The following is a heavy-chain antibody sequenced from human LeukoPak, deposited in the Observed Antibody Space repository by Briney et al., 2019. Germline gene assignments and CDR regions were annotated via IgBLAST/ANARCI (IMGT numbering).Heavy chain of an antibody. CDR2: IYTSGST. D-gene: IGHD6-19*01. J-gene: IGHJ4*02. CDR1: GGSISSYY. CDR3: ARVWYNSGWETIDY. Sequence: SETLSLTCTVSGGSISSYYWNWIRQPAGKVLEWIGLIYTSGSTRYSPSFKSRVTMSVDTSKNQFSLYLNSVTAADTAVYYCARVWYNSGWETIDYWGQGTLVTVSS. V-gene: IGHV4-4*07.